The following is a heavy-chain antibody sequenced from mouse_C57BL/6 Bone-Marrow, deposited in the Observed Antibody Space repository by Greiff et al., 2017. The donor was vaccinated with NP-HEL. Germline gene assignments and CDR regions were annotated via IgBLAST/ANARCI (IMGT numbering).Heavy chain of an antibody. Sequence: EVKVEESGGGLVKPGGSLKLSCAASGFTFSSYAMSWVRQTPEKRLEWVATISDGGSYTYYPDNVKGRFTISRDNAKNNLYLQMSHLKSEDTAMYYCARDIRGDYWGQGTSVTVSS. CDR1: GFTFSSYA. V-gene: IGHV5-4*03. J-gene: IGHJ4*01. CDR3: ARDIRGDY. CDR2: ISDGGSYT.